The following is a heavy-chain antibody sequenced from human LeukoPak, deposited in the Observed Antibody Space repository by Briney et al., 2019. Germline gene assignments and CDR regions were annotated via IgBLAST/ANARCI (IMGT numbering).Heavy chain of an antibody. V-gene: IGHV1-18*01. Sequence: ASVKVSCKASGYTFTSLGITWVRQAPGQGLEWMGWISAYNGNTNYAQNVQGRVTMTTDTSTTTAYMELTSLRSDDTAMYYCGRAPDSYDIWGGLYLHHWGQGTLVTVSS. CDR2: ISAYNGNT. J-gene: IGHJ1*01. D-gene: IGHD3-3*01. CDR3: GRAPDSYDIWGGLYLHH. CDR1: GYTFTSLG.